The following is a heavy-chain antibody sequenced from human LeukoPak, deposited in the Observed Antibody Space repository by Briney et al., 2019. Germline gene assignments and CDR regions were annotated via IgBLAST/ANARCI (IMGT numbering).Heavy chain of an antibody. D-gene: IGHD2-2*01. CDR3: AKDQGGGYSTSSSWYGTGMDV. CDR1: GFTLSSYG. J-gene: IGHJ6*02. CDR2: ISQDGKKK. V-gene: IGHV3-30*18. Sequence: GGAPRPSRAAPGFTLSSYGMHRGPPGPGQGAGGGGVISQDGKKKYYGASVKGRFTISTDNSKNTLHLQMNSLRAEDTAVYYCAKDQGGGYSTSSSWYGTGMDVWGQGTTVTVSS.